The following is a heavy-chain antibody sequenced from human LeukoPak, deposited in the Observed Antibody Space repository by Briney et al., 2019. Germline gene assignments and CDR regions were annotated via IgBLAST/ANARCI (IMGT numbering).Heavy chain of an antibody. CDR2: ISSSSSYI. CDR1: GFTFSSYS. D-gene: IGHD6-19*01. Sequence: PGGSLRLSCAPSGFTFSSYSMNWVRQAPGKGLEWVSSISSSSSYIYYADSVKGRFTISRDNAKNSLYLQMNSLRAEDTAVYYCATVPYSSGWPDAFDIWGQGTMVTVSS. J-gene: IGHJ3*02. CDR3: ATVPYSSGWPDAFDI. V-gene: IGHV3-21*01.